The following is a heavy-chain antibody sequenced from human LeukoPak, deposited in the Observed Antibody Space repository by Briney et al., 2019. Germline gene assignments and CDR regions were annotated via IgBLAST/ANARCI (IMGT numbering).Heavy chain of an antibody. Sequence: SQTLSLTCAISGGSVSSNSVVWNWIRQSPSRGLEWLGRTYYRSKWYNEYAVSVKSRITINPDTSKNQFSLQLNSVTPEDTAVYYCARGRAWGVLDYWGQGSLVTASS. CDR3: ARGRAWGVLDY. D-gene: IGHD3-16*01. CDR2: TYYRSKWYN. V-gene: IGHV6-1*01. CDR1: GGSVSSNSVV. J-gene: IGHJ4*02.